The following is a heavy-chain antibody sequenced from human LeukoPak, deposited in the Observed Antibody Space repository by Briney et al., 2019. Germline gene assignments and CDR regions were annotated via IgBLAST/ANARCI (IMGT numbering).Heavy chain of an antibody. D-gene: IGHD4-17*01. Sequence: ASVKVSCKASGYTFTVSSIHWVRQAPGQGLEWMGSINPNSGATKYAQNFQGRVTMTRDTSISTAYMELSRLRSEDTAVYYCARGNGDYPDYWGQGTLVTVS. CDR3: ARGNGDYPDY. CDR1: GYTFTVSS. CDR2: INPNSGAT. J-gene: IGHJ4*02. V-gene: IGHV1-2*02.